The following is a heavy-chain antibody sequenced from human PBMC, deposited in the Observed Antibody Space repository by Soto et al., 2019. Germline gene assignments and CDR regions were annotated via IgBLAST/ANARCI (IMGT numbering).Heavy chain of an antibody. V-gene: IGHV1-69*01. J-gene: IGHJ6*02. Sequence: QVQLVQSGSEVKKPGSSVKVSCKVSGGSFTGSAISWVRQAPGHGLELMGGIIPIFGTTNYAQKFQGRVTITADESTRTAYMELSSLRSEDTALYYCARENSIAALSYYYGMDFWGQGTTVTVSS. CDR1: GGSFTGSA. D-gene: IGHD6-6*01. CDR2: IIPIFGTT. CDR3: ARENSIAALSYYYGMDF.